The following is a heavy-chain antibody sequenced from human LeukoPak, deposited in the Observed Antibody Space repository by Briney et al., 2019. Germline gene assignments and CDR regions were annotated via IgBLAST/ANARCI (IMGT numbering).Heavy chain of an antibody. V-gene: IGHV3-64*01. Sequence: PGGSLRPSCAASGFTFSNYALHWVRQAPGKGLEHVSLISSNGGSTYYANSVKDRFTISRDNSKNTLYLHMGSLRAEDMAVYYCARVRGDYVVDYWGQGTLVTVSS. D-gene: IGHD4-17*01. CDR1: GFTFSNYA. J-gene: IGHJ4*02. CDR2: ISSNGGST. CDR3: ARVRGDYVVDY.